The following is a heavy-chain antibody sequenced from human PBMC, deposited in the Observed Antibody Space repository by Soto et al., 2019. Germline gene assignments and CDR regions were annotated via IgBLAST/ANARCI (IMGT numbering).Heavy chain of an antibody. CDR3: ARVLDEGRPADH. V-gene: IGHV1-18*01. J-gene: IGHJ4*02. D-gene: IGHD1-1*01. CDR1: GYTFTSYG. CDR2: VDAHSGKT. Sequence: QVHLVQSGTEVKKPGASVKVSCKTSGYTFTSYGISWVRQAPGHGLEWMGWVDAHSGKTQYGHKVHGRVTMTADTYTNIGYMDLRSLRSDDTAVYYCARVLDEGRPADHWGQGTLVTVSS.